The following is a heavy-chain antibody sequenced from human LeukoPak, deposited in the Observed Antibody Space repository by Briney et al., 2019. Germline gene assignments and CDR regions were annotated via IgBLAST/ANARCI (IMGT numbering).Heavy chain of an antibody. CDR2: ISSSSSYI. D-gene: IGHD6-6*01. CDR1: GFTFSSYS. V-gene: IGHV3-21*01. J-gene: IGHJ4*02. Sequence: GGSLRLSCAASGFTFSSYSMNWVRQAPGKGLEWVSSISSSSSYIYYADSVKGRFTISRDNAKNSLYLQMNSLRAEDTAVYYCAREIRPSIAEPTDYWGQGTLVTVSS. CDR3: AREIRPSIAEPTDY.